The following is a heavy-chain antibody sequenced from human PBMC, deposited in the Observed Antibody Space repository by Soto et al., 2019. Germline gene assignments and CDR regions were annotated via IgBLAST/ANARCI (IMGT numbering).Heavy chain of an antibody. CDR2: INSDGSST. Sequence: GGSLRLSCAASGFTFSSYWMHWVRQAPGKGLVWVSRINSDGSSTSYADSVKGRFTISRDNAKNTLYLQMNSLRAEDTAVYCCARGFGHIDCTNGVCSRDAFDIWGQGTMVTVSS. D-gene: IGHD2-8*01. CDR3: ARGFGHIDCTNGVCSRDAFDI. CDR1: GFTFSSYW. J-gene: IGHJ3*02. V-gene: IGHV3-74*01.